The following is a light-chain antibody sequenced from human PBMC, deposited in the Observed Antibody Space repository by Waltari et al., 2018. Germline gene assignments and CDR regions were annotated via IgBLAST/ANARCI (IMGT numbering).Light chain of an antibody. Sequence: DVVMTQSPLSLPVTLGQPASISCRSSQSVVSSDGNTFLNWFNQRPGQSPRRLIYKVSNRDSGVPDRVSGSGSGNEFTLKISRVEAEDVGLYYCMQGTHWPYTFGQGTKLEIK. CDR3: MQGTHWPYT. V-gene: IGKV2-30*01. CDR2: KVS. CDR1: QSVVSSDGNTF. J-gene: IGKJ2*01.